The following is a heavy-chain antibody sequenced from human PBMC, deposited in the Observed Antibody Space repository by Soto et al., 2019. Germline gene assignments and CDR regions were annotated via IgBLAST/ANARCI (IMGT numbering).Heavy chain of an antibody. CDR2: VNPNNGDT. Sequence: QVQLVQSGAELKKPGASVKVSCKASGYTFSNYDMNWVRQATGQGPEWIGWVNPNNGDTGYAQKFQGRVTLTTAISTTTAYLELPSLRSEDTAIYYCAKVSRKGSAIDFDYWGQGTLITVSS. J-gene: IGHJ4*02. V-gene: IGHV1-8*01. CDR3: AKVSRKGSAIDFDY. CDR1: GYTFSNYD. D-gene: IGHD3-10*01.